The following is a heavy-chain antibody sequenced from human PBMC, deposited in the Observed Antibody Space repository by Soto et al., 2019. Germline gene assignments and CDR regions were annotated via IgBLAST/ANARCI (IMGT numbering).Heavy chain of an antibody. Sequence: VQLVESGGGLVQPGGSLRLSCAASGFTFSSNWMSWVRQAPGKGLEWVANIKRDGSEKYYVDSVKGRFTISRDNAKNSLYLQMNSLRADDTAVYYCASLEWEYSGYAAYWGQGTLVTVSS. CDR3: ASLEWEYSGYAAY. J-gene: IGHJ4*02. V-gene: IGHV3-7*03. D-gene: IGHD5-12*01. CDR1: GFTFSSNW. CDR2: IKRDGSEK.